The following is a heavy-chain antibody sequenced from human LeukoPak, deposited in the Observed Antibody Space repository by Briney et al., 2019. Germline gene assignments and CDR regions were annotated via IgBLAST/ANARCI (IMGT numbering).Heavy chain of an antibody. CDR1: GFTFSSYG. CDR2: ISYDGSNK. D-gene: IGHD2-2*01. V-gene: IGHV3-30*18. J-gene: IGHJ6*02. Sequence: PGRSLRLSCAASGFTFSSYGMHWVRQAPGKGLEWVAVISYDGSNKYYADSVKGRFTISRDNPKNTLYLQMNSLRAEDTAVYYCAKDLYCSSTSCYYYYYYGMDVWGQGTTVTVSS. CDR3: AKDLYCSSTSCYYYYYYGMDV.